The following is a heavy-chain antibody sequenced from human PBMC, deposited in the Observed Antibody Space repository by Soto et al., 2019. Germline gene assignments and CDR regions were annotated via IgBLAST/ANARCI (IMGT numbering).Heavy chain of an antibody. J-gene: IGHJ5*02. V-gene: IGHV4-30-2*01. CDR2: IYHSGST. CDR1: GGSISSGGYS. D-gene: IGHD1-1*01. CDR3: ARDQLEGNWFDP. Sequence: LQLQESGSGLVRPSQTLSLTCAVSGGSISSGGYSWNWIRQPPGKGLEGIRYIYHSGSTLYNPSLKSRVTISVDKSKNQFSLKLSSVTAADTAVYYCARDQLEGNWFDPWGQGTLVTVSS.